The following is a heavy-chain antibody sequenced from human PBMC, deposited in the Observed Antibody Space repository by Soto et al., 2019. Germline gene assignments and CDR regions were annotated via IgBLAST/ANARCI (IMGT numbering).Heavy chain of an antibody. J-gene: IGHJ4*02. CDR2: IRYDGRNT. CDR3: ARTHVEMAAISLVDY. V-gene: IGHV3-33*01. CDR1: GFTLSTYG. Sequence: GXSLGLACAASGFTLSTYGIRWVHQAPGKGLEWVAVIRYDGRNTYYADSVKGRFTISRDNSKNTLYLQMNSLRAEDTAVYYCARTHVEMAAISLVDYWGQGTLVTVSS. D-gene: IGHD2-2*01.